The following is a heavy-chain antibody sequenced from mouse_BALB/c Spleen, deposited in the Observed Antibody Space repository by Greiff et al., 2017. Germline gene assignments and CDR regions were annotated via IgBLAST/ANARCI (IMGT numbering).Heavy chain of an antibody. CDR1: GFTFSSFG. CDR3: ARTGNSYFDY. D-gene: IGHD2-1*01. Sequence: EVQGVESGGGLVQPGGSRKLSCAASGFTFSSFGMHWVRQAPEKGLEWVAYISSGSSTIYYADTVKGRFTISRDNPKNTLFLQMTSLRSEDTAMYYCARTGNSYFDYWGQGTTLTVSS. CDR2: ISSGSSTI. J-gene: IGHJ2*01. V-gene: IGHV5-17*02.